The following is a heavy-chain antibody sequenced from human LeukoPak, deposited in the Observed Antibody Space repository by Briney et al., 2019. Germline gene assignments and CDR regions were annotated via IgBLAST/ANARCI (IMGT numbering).Heavy chain of an antibody. D-gene: IGHD3-10*01. Sequence: SETLSLTCTVSGGSISSYYWSWIRQPPGKGLEWIGYIYYSGSTNYNPSLKSRVTISVDTSKNQFSLKLSSVTAADTAVYYCASSSGAMGRGVAYFDYWGQGTLVTVSS. CDR1: GGSISSYY. CDR2: IYYSGST. J-gene: IGHJ4*02. CDR3: ASSSGAMGRGVAYFDY. V-gene: IGHV4-59*01.